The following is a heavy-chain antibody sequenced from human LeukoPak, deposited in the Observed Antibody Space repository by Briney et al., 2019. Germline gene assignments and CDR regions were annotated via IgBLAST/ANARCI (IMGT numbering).Heavy chain of an antibody. CDR1: GGSFSGYY. J-gene: IGHJ6*02. CDR3: ARGSTTSPNLDIVVVPAAMKLGDQVYYYYGMDV. Sequence: SETLSLTCAVYGGSFSGYYWSWIRQPPGKGLEWIGEINHSGSTNYNPSLKSRVTISVDTSKNQFSLKLSSATAADTAVYYCARGSTTSPNLDIVVVPAAMKLGDQVYYYYGMDVWGQGTTVTVSS. D-gene: IGHD2-2*01. CDR2: INHSGST. V-gene: IGHV4-34*01.